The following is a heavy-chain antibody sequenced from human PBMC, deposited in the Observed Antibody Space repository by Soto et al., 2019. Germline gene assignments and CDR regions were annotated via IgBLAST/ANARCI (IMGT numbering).Heavy chain of an antibody. CDR2: IRSKANSYAT. V-gene: IGHV3-73*01. J-gene: IGHJ4*02. D-gene: IGHD6-19*01. CDR3: SRWPSSGPGDYFDY. CDR1: GFTFSGSA. Sequence: PGGSLRLSCAASGFTFSGSAMHWVRQASGKGLEWVGRIRSKANSYATAYAASVKGRFTISRDDSKNTAYLQMNSLKTEDTAVYYCSRWPSSGPGDYFDYWGQGTLVTVSS.